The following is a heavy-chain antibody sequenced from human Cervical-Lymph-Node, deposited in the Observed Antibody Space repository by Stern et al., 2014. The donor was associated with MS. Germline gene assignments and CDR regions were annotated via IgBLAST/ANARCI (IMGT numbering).Heavy chain of an antibody. Sequence: VQLEESGAEVEKPGSSVKVSCKASGDTFSSDAISWVRQAPGQGLAWMGGIIPMIDIANYAQMFQGRVTIPADESTRTAYMDLSSLRSDDTAVYYCARGGSSWYSDYWGQGTLVTVSS. CDR1: GDTFSSDA. CDR2: IIPMIDIA. D-gene: IGHD6-13*01. V-gene: IGHV1-69*01. J-gene: IGHJ4*02. CDR3: ARGGSSWYSDY.